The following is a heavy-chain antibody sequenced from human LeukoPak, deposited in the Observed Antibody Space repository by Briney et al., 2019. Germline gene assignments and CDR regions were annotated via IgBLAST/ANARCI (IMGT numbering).Heavy chain of an antibody. J-gene: IGHJ4*02. CDR2: IKQDGGEK. CDR1: GFTFSSYW. Sequence: GGSLRLSCAASGFTFSSYWMSWVRQAPGKGLEWVANIKQDGGEKYYVDSVKGRFTISRDNAKNSLYLQMNSLRAEDTAVYYCARAPHIVVVTAMAFDYWGQGTLVTVSS. D-gene: IGHD2-21*02. CDR3: ARAPHIVVVTAMAFDY. V-gene: IGHV3-7*03.